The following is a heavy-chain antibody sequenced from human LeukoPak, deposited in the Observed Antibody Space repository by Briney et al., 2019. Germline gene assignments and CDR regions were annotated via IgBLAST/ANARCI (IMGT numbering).Heavy chain of an antibody. J-gene: IGHJ4*02. CDR1: GFTFSSYG. D-gene: IGHD3-10*01. Sequence: PGGSLRLSCAASGFTFSSYGMSWVRQAPGKGLEWVSAISGSGGSTYYADSVKGRFTISRDNSKNTLYLQMNSLRAEDTAVYYCAKDGGYGDGPPLGYFDYWGQGTLVTVSS. CDR3: AKDGGYGDGPPLGYFDY. CDR2: ISGSGGST. V-gene: IGHV3-23*01.